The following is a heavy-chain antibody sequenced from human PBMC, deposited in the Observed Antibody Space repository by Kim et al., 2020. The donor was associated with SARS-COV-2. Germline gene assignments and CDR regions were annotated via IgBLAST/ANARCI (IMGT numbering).Heavy chain of an antibody. Sequence: STNYNPSIKSRVTISVYTSKTQFSLKLSSVTAADTAVYYCASEVGDYFDYWGQGTLVTVSS. D-gene: IGHD2-15*01. J-gene: IGHJ4*02. CDR3: ASEVGDYFDY. V-gene: IGHV4-59*01. CDR2: ST.